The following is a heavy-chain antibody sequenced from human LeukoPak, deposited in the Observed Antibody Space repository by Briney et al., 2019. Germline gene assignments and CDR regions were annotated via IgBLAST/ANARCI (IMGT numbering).Heavy chain of an antibody. CDR2: INQSGRT. CDR3: ASGPWGVRGVKNPPY. D-gene: IGHD3-10*01. Sequence: PSETLSLTCAVYGGSFSGYYWSWIRQPPGKGLEWIGEINQSGRTNYNPSLKSRVTMSLDTSKNQFSLKLSSVTAADTAVYYCASGPWGVRGVKNPPYWGQGTLVTVSS. V-gene: IGHV4-34*01. CDR1: GGSFSGYY. J-gene: IGHJ4*02.